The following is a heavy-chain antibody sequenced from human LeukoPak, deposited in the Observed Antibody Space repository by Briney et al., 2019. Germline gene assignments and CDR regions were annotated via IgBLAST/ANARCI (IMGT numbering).Heavy chain of an antibody. J-gene: IGHJ6*03. V-gene: IGHV1-2*04. Sequence: ASVKVSCKASGYTFTGYYMHWVRQAPGQGLEWMGWINPNSGGTNYAQKFQGWVTMTRDTSISTAYMELSSLRSEDTAVYYCATSPPQPGYYYYYMDVWGKGTTVTVSS. D-gene: IGHD1-14*01. CDR3: ATSPPQPGYYYYYMDV. CDR1: GYTFTGYY. CDR2: INPNSGGT.